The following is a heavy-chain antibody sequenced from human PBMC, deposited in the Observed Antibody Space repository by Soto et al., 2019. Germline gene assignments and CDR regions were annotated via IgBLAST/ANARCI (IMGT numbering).Heavy chain of an antibody. CDR1: CGSFRGYY. J-gene: IGHJ4*02. CDR3: ARGHDANND. CDR2: INHSGFT. D-gene: IGHD2-8*01. V-gene: IGHV4-34*01. Sequence: SETLSLTCAVDCGSFRGYYWSWIRQPPGNGLYWIGEINHSGFTNXXPCLKSRXXISVDSSKHHXCLKLXPMTAAYTAVYYCARGHDANNDWVQGTLVTVSS.